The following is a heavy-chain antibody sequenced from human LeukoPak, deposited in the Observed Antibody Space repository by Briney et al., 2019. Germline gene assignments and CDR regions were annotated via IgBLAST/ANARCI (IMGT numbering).Heavy chain of an antibody. CDR2: IQASGRT. V-gene: IGHV4-61*02. Sequence: SETLSLTCSVSGDSITMCRYFGRRVRQPAGKGLEGIGRIQASGRTSDNPPLKSRVTRSMGTSKNQFSLTLSSVTAADTDVYYCARFILYDSSGYYDAFDIWGQGTMVTVSS. D-gene: IGHD3-22*01. CDR1: GDSITMCRYF. CDR3: ARFILYDSSGYYDAFDI. J-gene: IGHJ3*02.